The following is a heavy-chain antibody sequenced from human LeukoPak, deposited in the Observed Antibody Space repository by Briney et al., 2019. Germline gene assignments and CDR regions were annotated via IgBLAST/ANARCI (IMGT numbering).Heavy chain of an antibody. CDR2: ISSSSSTI. CDR1: GFTFSSYS. Sequence: GGSLRLSCAASGFTFSSYSMNWVRQAPGKGLEWVSYISSSSSTIYYADSVKGRFTISRDNAKNSLYLQMNSLRAEDTAVYYCARNSLGSSWQYNWFDPWGQGTLVTVSS. J-gene: IGHJ5*02. CDR3: ARNSLGSSWQYNWFDP. V-gene: IGHV3-48*01. D-gene: IGHD6-13*01.